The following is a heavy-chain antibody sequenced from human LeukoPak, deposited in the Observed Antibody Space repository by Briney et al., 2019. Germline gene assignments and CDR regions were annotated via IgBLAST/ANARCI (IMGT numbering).Heavy chain of an antibody. CDR2: IKQDGSEK. Sequence: GGSLRLSCAASGFTFSSYWMSWVRQAPGKGLEWVANIKQDGSEKYYVGSVKGRFTISRDNAKNSLYPQMNSLRAEDTAVYYCASDGPLAAAGGGDAFDIWGQGTMVTVSS. V-gene: IGHV3-7*01. CDR3: ASDGPLAAAGGGDAFDI. CDR1: GFTFSSYW. J-gene: IGHJ3*02. D-gene: IGHD6-13*01.